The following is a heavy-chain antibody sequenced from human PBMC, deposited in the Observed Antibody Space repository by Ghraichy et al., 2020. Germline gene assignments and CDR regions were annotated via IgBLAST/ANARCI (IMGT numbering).Heavy chain of an antibody. V-gene: IGHV4-34*01. CDR1: GGSFSGYY. CDR3: ASFPSIAPYYFDY. D-gene: IGHD6-13*01. CDR2: INHSGST. Sequence: SETLSLTCAVYGGSFSGYYWSWIRQPPGKGLEWIGEINHSGSTNYNPSLKSRVTISLDTSKNQFSLKLSSVTAADTAVYYCASFPSIAPYYFDYWCQGTLVTVSS. J-gene: IGHJ4*02.